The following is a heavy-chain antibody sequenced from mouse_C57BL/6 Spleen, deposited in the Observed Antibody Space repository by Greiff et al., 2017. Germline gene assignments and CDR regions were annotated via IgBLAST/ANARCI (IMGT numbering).Heavy chain of an antibody. CDR1: GFTFSDYG. CDR3: ARQKDDYGLWYFDV. D-gene: IGHD2-4*01. Sequence: EVKLVESGGGLVQPGGSLKLSCAASGFTFSDYGMAWVRQAPRKGPEWVAFISNLAYSIYYADTVTGRFTISRENAKNTLYLEMSSLRSEDTAMYYCARQKDDYGLWYFDVWGTGTTVTVSS. J-gene: IGHJ1*03. CDR2: ISNLAYSI. V-gene: IGHV5-15*01.